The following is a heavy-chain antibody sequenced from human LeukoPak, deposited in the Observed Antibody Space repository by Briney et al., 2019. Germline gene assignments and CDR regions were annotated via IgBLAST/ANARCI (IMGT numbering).Heavy chain of an antibody. Sequence: SETLSLTCTVSGGSISSSSYYWGWIRQPPGKGLEWIGSIYYSGSTYYNPSLKSRVTISVDTSKNQFSLKLSSVTAADTAVYYCATSDYDILTGYYTNWFDPWGQGTLITVSS. CDR1: GGSISSSSYY. CDR3: ATSDYDILTGYYTNWFDP. V-gene: IGHV4-39*01. D-gene: IGHD3-9*01. CDR2: IYYSGST. J-gene: IGHJ5*02.